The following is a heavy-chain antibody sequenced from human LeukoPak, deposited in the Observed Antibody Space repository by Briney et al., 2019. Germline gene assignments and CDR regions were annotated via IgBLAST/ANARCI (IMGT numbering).Heavy chain of an antibody. J-gene: IGHJ4*02. D-gene: IGHD4-17*01. CDR1: GGSISSSSYY. V-gene: IGHV4-30-4*08. CDR3: ARERAYGKTFDY. Sequence: SETLSLTCTVSGGSISSSSYYWGWIRQPPGKGLEWIGYIYYSGSTYYNPSLKSRVTISVDTSKNQFSLKLSSVTAADTAVYYCARERAYGKTFDYWGQGTLVTVSS. CDR2: IYYSGST.